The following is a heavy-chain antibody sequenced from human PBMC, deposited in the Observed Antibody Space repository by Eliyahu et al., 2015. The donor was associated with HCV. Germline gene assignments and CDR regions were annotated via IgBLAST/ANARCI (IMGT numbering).Heavy chain of an antibody. Sequence: QITLKESGPTRVKPTQTLTLTCTFSGFSLYTTGVGVGWIRQPAGKAPEWLALIYWDDDKRYSPSLKTRLTINKDASKDQVVLEMTNMDPVDTATYFCVHRRRGPGWNEGYFDYWGQGSLVTVSS. CDR2: IYWDDDK. V-gene: IGHV2-5*02. D-gene: IGHD1-1*01. J-gene: IGHJ4*02. CDR3: VHRRRGPGWNEGYFDY. CDR1: GFSLYTTGVG.